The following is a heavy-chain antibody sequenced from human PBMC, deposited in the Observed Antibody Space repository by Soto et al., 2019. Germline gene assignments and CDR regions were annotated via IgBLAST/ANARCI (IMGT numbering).Heavy chain of an antibody. D-gene: IGHD5-12*01. V-gene: IGHV1-18*04. Sequence: QVQLVQSGAEVKKPGASVKVSCKASGYTFNSYGISWVRQAPGQGLEWMGWISAYNGNTNYAQKLQGRVTMTTDTSTSTAYMALRSLRSDDTAVYYCARVEATMGYYYYGMDVWGQGTTVTVSS. CDR1: GYTFNSYG. CDR3: ARVEATMGYYYYGMDV. J-gene: IGHJ6*02. CDR2: ISAYNGNT.